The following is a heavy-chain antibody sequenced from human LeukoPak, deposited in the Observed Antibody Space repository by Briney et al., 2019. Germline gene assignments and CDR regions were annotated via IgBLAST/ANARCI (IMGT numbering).Heavy chain of an antibody. J-gene: IGHJ4*02. D-gene: IGHD6-13*01. CDR2: ISSSSSYI. Sequence: PGGSLRLSCAASGFTFSSYSMNWVRQAPGKGLEWVSSISSSSSYIYYADSVKGRFTISRDNAKNSLYLQMNSLRAEDTAVYYCARGGFDSSSWYIDYWGQGTLVTVSS. CDR1: GFTFSSYS. V-gene: IGHV3-21*01. CDR3: ARGGFDSSSWYIDY.